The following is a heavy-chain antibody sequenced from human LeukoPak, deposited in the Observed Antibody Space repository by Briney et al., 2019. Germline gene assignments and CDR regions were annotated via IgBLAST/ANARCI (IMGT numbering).Heavy chain of an antibody. CDR1: GGSISSSSYY. J-gene: IGHJ4*02. D-gene: IGHD5-24*01. V-gene: IGHV4-39*01. CDR2: IYYSGST. Sequence: PSETLSLTCTVSGGSISSSSYYWGWIRQPPGKGLEWIGSIYYSGSTYYNPSLKSRVTISVDTSKNQFSLKLSSVTAADTAVYYCTRRDGYNPGGLYFDYWGQGTLVTVSS. CDR3: TRRDGYNPGGLYFDY.